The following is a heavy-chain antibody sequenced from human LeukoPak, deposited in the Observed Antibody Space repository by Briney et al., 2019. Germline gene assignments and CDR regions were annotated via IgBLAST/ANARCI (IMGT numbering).Heavy chain of an antibody. Sequence: GASVKVSCKASGYTITSYGISWVRQAPGQGLEWMGWISAYNGSTNYAQKFQGRVTITADKSTSTAYMELSSLRSEDTAVYYCATYLWFGEFPDYWGQGTLVTVSS. J-gene: IGHJ4*02. CDR1: GYTITSYG. CDR2: ISAYNGST. CDR3: ATYLWFGEFPDY. V-gene: IGHV1-18*01. D-gene: IGHD3-10*01.